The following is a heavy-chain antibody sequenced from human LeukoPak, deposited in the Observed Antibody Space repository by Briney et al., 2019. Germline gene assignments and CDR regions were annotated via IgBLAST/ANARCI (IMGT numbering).Heavy chain of an antibody. CDR1: GYTFTSYG. D-gene: IGHD6-19*01. CDR3: ARDPSSCWYIGGYLDY. V-gene: IGHV1-18*01. Sequence: ASVKVSCMASGYTFTSYGISAVRQAPGQGVEWMGWNSADRGNTNYAQELEGSDAMTTDTSTSIAKKKLRSLRSDDTAVYYCARDPSSCWYIGGYLDYWGQGTLVTVSS. CDR2: NSADRGNT. J-gene: IGHJ4*02.